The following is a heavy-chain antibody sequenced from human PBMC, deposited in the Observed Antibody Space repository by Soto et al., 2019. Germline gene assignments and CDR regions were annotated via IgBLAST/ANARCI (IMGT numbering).Heavy chain of an antibody. CDR2: IYYSGST. J-gene: IGHJ3*02. Sequence: QLQLQESGPGLVKPSETLSLTCTVSGGSISSSSYYWGWIRQPPGKGLEWIGSIYYSGSTYYNPSLKSRVTISVDTSKNQFSLKLSSVTAADTAVYYCARPGGKTMVRGEDAFDIWGQGTMVTVSS. CDR3: ARPGGKTMVRGEDAFDI. D-gene: IGHD3-10*01. CDR1: GGSISSSSYY. V-gene: IGHV4-39*01.